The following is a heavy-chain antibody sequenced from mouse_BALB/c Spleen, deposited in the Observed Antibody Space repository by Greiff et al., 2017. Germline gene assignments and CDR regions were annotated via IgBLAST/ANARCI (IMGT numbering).Heavy chain of an antibody. CDR2: ISNGGGST. V-gene: IGHV5-12-2*01. Sequence: EVHLVESGGGLVQPGGSLKLSCAASGFTFSSYTMSWVRQTPEKRLEWVAYISNGGGSTYYPDTVKGRFTISRDNAKNTLYLQMSSLKSEDTAMYYCARQDYGNPWFAYWGQGTLVTVSA. D-gene: IGHD2-1*01. CDR3: ARQDYGNPWFAY. CDR1: GFTFSSYT. J-gene: IGHJ3*01.